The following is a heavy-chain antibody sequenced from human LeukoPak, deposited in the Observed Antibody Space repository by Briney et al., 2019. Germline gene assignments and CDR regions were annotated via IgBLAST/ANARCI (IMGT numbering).Heavy chain of an antibody. CDR3: ARHPLPAAPFDY. D-gene: IGHD2-2*01. CDR1: GGSISSHY. V-gene: IGHV4-4*09. Sequence: SETLSLTCTVSGGSISSHYWSWIRQPPGKGLEWIGYIYTSGSTNYNPSLKSRVTISVDTSKNQFSLKLSSVTAADTAVYYCARHPLPAAPFDYWGQGTLVTVSS. CDR2: IYTSGST. J-gene: IGHJ4*02.